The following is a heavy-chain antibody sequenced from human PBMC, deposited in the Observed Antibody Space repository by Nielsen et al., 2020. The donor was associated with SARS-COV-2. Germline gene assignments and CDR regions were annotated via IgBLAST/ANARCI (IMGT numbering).Heavy chain of an antibody. Sequence: SETLSLTCTVSGGSISSYYWSWIRQSPGKGLEWIGYIYYSGSTNYNPSLKSRVTISVDTSKNQFSLKLSSVTAADTAVYYCASSADFWSGYPDYWGQGTLVTVSS. CDR3: ASSADFWSGYPDY. CDR2: IYYSGST. V-gene: IGHV4-59*13. CDR1: GGSISSYY. J-gene: IGHJ4*02. D-gene: IGHD3-3*01.